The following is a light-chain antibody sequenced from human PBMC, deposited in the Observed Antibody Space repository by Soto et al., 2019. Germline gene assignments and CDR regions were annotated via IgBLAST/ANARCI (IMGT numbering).Light chain of an antibody. V-gene: IGKV3-15*01. CDR1: ESLSGN. CDR2: AAS. Sequence: EVVMTQSPATLSVSPGERATLSCRASESLSGNLAWYQQKPGQAPRLLIYAASTRATGIPARFSGSGYGTEFTLTISGLQSEDFGVYYCQQYEKWFHPFGQGTRLDIK. J-gene: IGKJ5*01. CDR3: QQYEKWFHP.